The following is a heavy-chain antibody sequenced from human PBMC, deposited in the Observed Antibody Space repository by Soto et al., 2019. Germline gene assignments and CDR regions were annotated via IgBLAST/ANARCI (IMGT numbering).Heavy chain of an antibody. V-gene: IGHV1-2*02. D-gene: IGHD3-3*01. CDR1: GYTFTGYY. CDR2: INPNSGGT. Sequence: ASVKVSCKASGYTFTGYYMHWVRQAPGQGLEWMVWINPNSGGTNYAQKFQGRVTMTRDTSISTAYMELSRLRSDDTAVYYCATDFWSGYTYYSDYWGQGTLVTVSS. CDR3: ATDFWSGYTYYSDY. J-gene: IGHJ4*02.